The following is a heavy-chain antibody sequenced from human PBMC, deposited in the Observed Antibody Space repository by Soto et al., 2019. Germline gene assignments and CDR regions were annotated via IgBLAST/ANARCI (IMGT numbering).Heavy chain of an antibody. CDR1: GGSISSGSYY. D-gene: IGHD2-15*01. Sequence: KASETLSLTCTVSGGSISSGSYYWGYIRQPPGKGLEWIGSIYYNGSTYYKPSLKSRVTISVDTSKNQFSLKLSSVSAADTAVYYCTRVFDYRSSYFDLWGRGTLVTVSS. CDR3: TRVFDYRSSYFDL. CDR2: IYYNGST. V-gene: IGHV4-39*01. J-gene: IGHJ2*01.